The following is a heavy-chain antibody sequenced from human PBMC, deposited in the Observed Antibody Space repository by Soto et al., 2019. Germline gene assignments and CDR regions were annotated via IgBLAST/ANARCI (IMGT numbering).Heavy chain of an antibody. D-gene: IGHD6-13*01. V-gene: IGHV3-53*01. Sequence: PGGSLRLSCAASGFTVSTNYMSWVRQSPGKGLEWVSVIYTGGSTYYADSVKGRFTISRDNSKNRLFLQMNSLRAEDTAIYYCAKCMGSSWIGVIDNWGQGT. CDR1: GFTVSTNY. CDR2: IYTGGST. J-gene: IGHJ4*02. CDR3: AKCMGSSWIGVIDN.